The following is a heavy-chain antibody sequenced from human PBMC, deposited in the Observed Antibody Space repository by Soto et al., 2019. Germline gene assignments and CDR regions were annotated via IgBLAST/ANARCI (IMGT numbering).Heavy chain of an antibody. CDR1: GYTFTSYD. D-gene: IGHD6-13*01. Sequence: QVQLVQSGAEVKKPGASVKVSCKASGYTFTSYDINWVRQATGQGRDWMGWMNPNSGNTGYAQKLQGRLTMTRNTSISTPNMELSSLTSEDTDVYYCAREGLYSTFQSNGGDACDISGQGTMVTVAS. CDR3: AREGLYSTFQSNGGDACDI. V-gene: IGHV1-8*01. CDR2: MNPNSGNT. J-gene: IGHJ3*02.